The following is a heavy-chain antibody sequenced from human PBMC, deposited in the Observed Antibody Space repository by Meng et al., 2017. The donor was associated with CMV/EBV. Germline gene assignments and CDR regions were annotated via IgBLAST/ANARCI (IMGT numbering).Heavy chain of an antibody. D-gene: IGHD2-2*02. CDR1: GYSFTSYW. CDR2: IYPGDPDT. Sequence: GESLKISCKGSGYSFTSYWIGWVRQMPGKGLEWMGIIYPGDPDTRYSPSFQGQVTISADKSISTAYLQWSSLKASDTAMYYCARHLRYCSSTSCYIGDYWGQGTLVTVSS. CDR3: ARHLRYCSSTSCYIGDY. J-gene: IGHJ4*02. V-gene: IGHV5-51*01.